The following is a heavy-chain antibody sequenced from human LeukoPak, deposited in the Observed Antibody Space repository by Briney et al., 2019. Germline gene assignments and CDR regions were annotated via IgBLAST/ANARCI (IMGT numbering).Heavy chain of an antibody. CDR1: GGSISSSNW. J-gene: IGHJ3*02. D-gene: IGHD3-3*01. CDR2: IYHSGST. V-gene: IGHV4-4*02. Sequence: SETLSLTCAVSGGSISSSNWWSWVRQPPGKGLEWIGEIYHSGSTNYNPSLKSRVTISVDKSKNQFSLKLNSVTAADTAVYYCARDPRDGDFWSGYPGAFDIWGQGTMVTVSS. CDR3: ARDPRDGDFWSGYPGAFDI.